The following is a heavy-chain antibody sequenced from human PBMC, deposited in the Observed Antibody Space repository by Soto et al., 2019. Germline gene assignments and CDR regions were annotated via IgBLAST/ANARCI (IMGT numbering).Heavy chain of an antibody. CDR3: AKWNGYGDY. CDR1: GFSFNTYG. Sequence: EVQLLQSGGGLVQPGGSLRLSCAASGFSFNTYGVTWVRQAPGKRLAWVSGVSDGTGSTFYADSVKGRFTISRDNSNNTMYLQMNSLRVEDTAVYYCAKWNGYGDYWGQGTLVTVSS. J-gene: IGHJ4*02. D-gene: IGHD1-1*01. CDR2: VSDGTGST. V-gene: IGHV3-23*01.